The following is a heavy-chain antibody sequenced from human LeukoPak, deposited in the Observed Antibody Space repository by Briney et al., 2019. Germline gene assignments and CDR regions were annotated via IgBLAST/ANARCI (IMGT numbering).Heavy chain of an antibody. CDR2: ISARGGTT. Sequence: GGSLRLSCAASGFTFNSYAMSWVRQAPGKGLEWVSAISARGGTTYYADSVKGRFTISRDNSKNTLYLQMNSLRAEDTAVYYCAKYLYYDSSGYYGGGLVYGYYFDYWGQGTLVTVSS. D-gene: IGHD3-22*01. V-gene: IGHV3-23*01. J-gene: IGHJ4*02. CDR1: GFTFNSYA. CDR3: AKYLYYDSSGYYGGGLVYGYYFDY.